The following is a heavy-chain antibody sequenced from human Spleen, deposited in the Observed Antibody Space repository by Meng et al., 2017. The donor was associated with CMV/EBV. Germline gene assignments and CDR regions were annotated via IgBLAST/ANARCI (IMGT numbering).Heavy chain of an antibody. D-gene: IGHD2-21*01. J-gene: IGHJ4*02. CDR3: ARDRAYSTLDY. Sequence: GESLKISCEASGFSFSNSWMTWVRQAPGKGLEWVANMNGDGSEKYYVEYMKGRLTISRDNAKSSLYLQLNSLRVEDTAVYFCARDRAYSTLDYWGQGTVVTVSS. CDR2: MNGDGSEK. CDR1: GFSFSNSW. V-gene: IGHV3-7*01.